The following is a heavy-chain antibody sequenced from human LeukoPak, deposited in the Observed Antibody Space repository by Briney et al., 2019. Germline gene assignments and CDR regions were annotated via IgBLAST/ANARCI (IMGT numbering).Heavy chain of an antibody. CDR3: ARHLSSSWYDAFDI. D-gene: IGHD6-13*01. CDR1: GGSFSGYY. CDR2: INHSGST. Sequence: SETLSLTCAVYGGSFSGYYWSWIRQPPGKGLEWIGEINHSGSTNYNPSLKSRVTISVDTSKNQFSLKLSSVTAADTAVYYCARHLSSSWYDAFDIWGQGTMVTVSS. V-gene: IGHV4-34*01. J-gene: IGHJ3*02.